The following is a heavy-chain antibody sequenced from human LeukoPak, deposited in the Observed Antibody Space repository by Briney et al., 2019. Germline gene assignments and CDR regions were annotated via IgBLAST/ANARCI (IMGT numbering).Heavy chain of an antibody. CDR2: INPNSGGT. CDR1: GYTFIGYY. D-gene: IGHD6-19*01. V-gene: IGHV1-2*06. Sequence: ASVEVSCKASGYTFIGYYIHWVRQAPGQGLEWMGRINPNSGGTNYTQNFQGRVTMTRDTSISTAYMELSRLRSDDTAVYYCAREVAGCDYWGQGTLVTVSS. CDR3: AREVAGCDY. J-gene: IGHJ4*02.